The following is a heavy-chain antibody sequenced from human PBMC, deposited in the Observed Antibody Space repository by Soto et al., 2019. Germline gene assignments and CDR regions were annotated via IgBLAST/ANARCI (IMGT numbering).Heavy chain of an antibody. D-gene: IGHD2-2*01. Sequence: ASVKVSCKASGGTFSSYAISWVRQAPGQGLEWMGGIIPIFGTANYAQKFQGRVTITADESTSTAYMELSSLRSEDTAVYYCAREPEPHCSSTSCYGPYFDYWGQGTLVTVSS. CDR3: AREPEPHCSSTSCYGPYFDY. V-gene: IGHV1-69*13. J-gene: IGHJ4*02. CDR2: IIPIFGTA. CDR1: GGTFSSYA.